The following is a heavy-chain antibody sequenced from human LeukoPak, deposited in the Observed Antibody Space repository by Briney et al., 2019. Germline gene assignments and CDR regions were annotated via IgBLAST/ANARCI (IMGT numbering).Heavy chain of an antibody. D-gene: IGHD5-24*01. CDR3: ARDIYGLHADQ. CDR1: GFPFSIHW. J-gene: IGHJ5*02. V-gene: IGHV3-74*01. CDR2: IKSDGSGT. Sequence: GGSLRLSCAASGFPFSIHWMHWVRQAPGKGLVWVSRIKSDGSGTSYADSVKGRFSISRDNAQNTLYLQMSSLRPEDTAVYYCARDIYGLHADQWGQGTLVTVSS.